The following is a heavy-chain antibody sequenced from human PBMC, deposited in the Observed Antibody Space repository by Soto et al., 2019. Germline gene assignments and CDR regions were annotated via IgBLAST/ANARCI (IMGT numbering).Heavy chain of an antibody. CDR1: GFTVSSNY. J-gene: IGHJ3*02. CDR3: AKDSLLRESSPHAFDI. V-gene: IGHV3-53*01. Sequence: EVQLVESGGGLIQPGGSLRLSCAASGFTVSSNYMSWVRQAPGKGLEWVSVIYSGGSTYYADSVKGRFTISRDNSKNTLYLQMNSLRAEDTAVYYCAKDSLLRESSPHAFDIWGQGTMVTVSS. D-gene: IGHD6-13*01. CDR2: IYSGGST.